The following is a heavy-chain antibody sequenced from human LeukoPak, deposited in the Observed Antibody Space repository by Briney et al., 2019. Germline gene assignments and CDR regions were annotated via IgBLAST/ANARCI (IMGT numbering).Heavy chain of an antibody. D-gene: IGHD3-10*01. J-gene: IGHJ4*02. CDR3: ATDREFGELSTLDY. CDR2: FDPEDGET. CDR1: GYTLTELS. Sequence: GASVKVSCKVSGYTLTELSMHWVRQAPGKGLEWMGGFDPEDGETIYAQKFQGRVTMTEDTSTDTAYMELSSLRSEDTAVYYCATDREFGELSTLDYWGQGTLVTVSS. V-gene: IGHV1-24*01.